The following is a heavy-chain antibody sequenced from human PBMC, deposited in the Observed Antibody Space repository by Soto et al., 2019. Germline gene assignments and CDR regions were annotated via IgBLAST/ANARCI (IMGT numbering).Heavy chain of an antibody. CDR2: INHRGSI. D-gene: IGHD2-15*01. CDR1: GGSFSGYY. J-gene: IGHJ6*02. V-gene: IGHV4-34*01. CDR3: ARGSRMRIPAASGGDYYYPGLDV. Sequence: QVQLQQWGAGLLKPSETLSLNCAVYGGSFSGYYWSWIRQPPGKGLEWIGEINHRGSINYNPSLMSRVSISVDPSKNPFSLQLNSVTAADTAVFYCARGSRMRIPAASGGDYYYPGLDVWGQGTAVTVSS.